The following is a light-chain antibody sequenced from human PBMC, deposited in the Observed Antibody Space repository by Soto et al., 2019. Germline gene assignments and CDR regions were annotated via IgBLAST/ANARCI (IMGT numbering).Light chain of an antibody. CDR1: QAIDSW. CDR2: TGS. Sequence: DIQMTQSPSSVSASVGDRVTITCRASQAIDSWLAWYQQKTGEAPKLLIFTGSLLHSGVPPRFSGSGSGTDFTLTISSLQPEDFATYYCQQTLSFPPTFVQVTKVDIK. V-gene: IGKV1-12*01. CDR3: QQTLSFPPT. J-gene: IGKJ1*01.